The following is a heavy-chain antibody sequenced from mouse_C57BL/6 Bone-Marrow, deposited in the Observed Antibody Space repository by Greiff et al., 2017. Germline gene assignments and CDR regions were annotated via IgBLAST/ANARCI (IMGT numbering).Heavy chain of an antibody. CDR3: ARSRSRTFAY. CDR1: GYTFTDYY. V-gene: IGHV1-19*01. D-gene: IGHD1-1*01. J-gene: IGHJ3*01. Sequence: VQLQQSGPVLVKPGASVKMSCKASGYTFTDYYMNWVKQSHGKSLEWIGVINPYNGGTSYNQKFKGKATLTVDKSSSTAYMELNSLTSEDSAVYYCARSRSRTFAYWGQGTLVTVSA. CDR2: INPYNGGT.